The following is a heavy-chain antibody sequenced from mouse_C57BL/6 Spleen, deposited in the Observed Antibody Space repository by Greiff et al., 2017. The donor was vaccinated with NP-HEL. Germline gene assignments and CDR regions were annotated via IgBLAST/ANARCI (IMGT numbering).Heavy chain of an antibody. CDR2: IYPGDGDT. D-gene: IGHD2-1*01. Sequence: VQRVESGPELVKPGASVKISCKASGYAFSSSWMNWVKQRPGKGLEWIGRIYPGDGDTNYNGKFKGKATLTADKSSSTAYMQLSSLTSEDSAVYFCARCYGNYDAMDYWGQGTSVTVSS. J-gene: IGHJ4*01. CDR1: GYAFSSSW. V-gene: IGHV1-82*01. CDR3: ARCYGNYDAMDY.